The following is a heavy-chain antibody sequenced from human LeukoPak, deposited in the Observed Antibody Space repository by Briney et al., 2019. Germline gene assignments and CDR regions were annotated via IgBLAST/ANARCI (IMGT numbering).Heavy chain of an antibody. V-gene: IGHV4-61*02. CDR1: GGSISSGSYY. Sequence: SQTLSLTCTVSGGSISSGSYYWSWIRQPAGKGLEWIGRIYTSGSTNYNPSLKSRVTISVDRSKNQFSLKLSSVTAADTAVYYCARDGGSSWYVWFDPWGQGTLVTVSS. D-gene: IGHD6-13*01. J-gene: IGHJ5*02. CDR2: IYTSGST. CDR3: ARDGGSSWYVWFDP.